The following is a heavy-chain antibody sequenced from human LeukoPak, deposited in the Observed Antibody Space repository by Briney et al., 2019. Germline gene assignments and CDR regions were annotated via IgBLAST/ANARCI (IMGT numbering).Heavy chain of an antibody. Sequence: ASVKVSCKASGGTFISYAISWVRQATGQGLEWMGWMNPNSGKTGYVQKFQGRVTMTRDTSISTAYMELSSLTSEDTAIYYCARDRVGVGSSGWENWGQGTLVTVSS. D-gene: IGHD6-19*01. V-gene: IGHV1-8*02. CDR3: ARDRVGVGSSGWEN. CDR1: GGTFISYA. CDR2: MNPNSGKT. J-gene: IGHJ4*02.